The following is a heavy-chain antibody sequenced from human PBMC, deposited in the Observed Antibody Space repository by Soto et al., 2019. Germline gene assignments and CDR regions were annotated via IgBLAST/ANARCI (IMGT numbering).Heavy chain of an antibody. Sequence: KQSQTLSLTCAISGDSVSSNSAAWNWIRQSPSRGLEWLGRTYYRFKWYNDYAVSVKSRITINPDTSKNQFSLQLNSVTPEDTAVYYCASGTRQWLVGEESYYFDYWGQGTLVTVSS. CDR2: TYYRFKWYN. D-gene: IGHD6-19*01. V-gene: IGHV6-1*01. J-gene: IGHJ4*02. CDR3: ASGTRQWLVGEESYYFDY. CDR1: GDSVSSNSAA.